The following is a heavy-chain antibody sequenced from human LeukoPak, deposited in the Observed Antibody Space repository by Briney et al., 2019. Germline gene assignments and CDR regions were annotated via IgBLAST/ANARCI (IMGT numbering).Heavy chain of an antibody. D-gene: IGHD3-10*01. CDR3: ARVMAKLLWFGELSGNWFDP. CDR2: IYTSGST. CDR1: GGSISSYY. V-gene: IGHV4-4*07. J-gene: IGHJ5*02. Sequence: SETLSLTCTVSGGSISSYYWSWIRQPAGKGLEWIGRIYTSGSTNYNPSLKSRVTISVDTSKNQFSLKLSSVTAADTAVYYCARVMAKLLWFGELSGNWFDPWGQGTLVTVSS.